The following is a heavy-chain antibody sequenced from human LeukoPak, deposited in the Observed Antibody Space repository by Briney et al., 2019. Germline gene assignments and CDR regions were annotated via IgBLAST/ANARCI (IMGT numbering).Heavy chain of an antibody. J-gene: IGHJ6*03. V-gene: IGHV3-21*01. CDR1: GFTFSSYS. Sequence: GGSLRLSCAASGFTFSSYSMNWVRQAPGKGREWVSSISSSSSYIYYADSVKGRFTISRDNAKNSLYLQMNSLRAEDTAVYYCARRVYYYYYMDVWGKGTTVTVSS. CDR3: ARRVYYYYYMDV. CDR2: ISSSSSYI.